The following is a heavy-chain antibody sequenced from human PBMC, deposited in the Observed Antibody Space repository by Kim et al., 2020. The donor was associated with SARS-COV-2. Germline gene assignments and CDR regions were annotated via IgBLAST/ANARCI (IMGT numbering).Heavy chain of an antibody. CDR3: TRYVIDPYNYFDP. D-gene: IGHD3-10*01. J-gene: IGHJ5*02. V-gene: IGHV1-2*02. Sequence: KYSKSFQGRVTMTRDTSMSTAYMELRSLRFDDTAVYYCTRYVIDPYNYFDPWGQGTLVSVSS.